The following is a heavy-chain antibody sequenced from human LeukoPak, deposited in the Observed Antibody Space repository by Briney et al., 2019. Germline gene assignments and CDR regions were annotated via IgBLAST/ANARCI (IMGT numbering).Heavy chain of an antibody. CDR1: GGSISSYY. D-gene: IGHD3-10*01. J-gene: IGHJ4*02. V-gene: IGHV4-59*01. CDR2: IYYSGST. CDR3: ASGGDFGELLSIDY. Sequence: PSGTLSLTCTVSGGSISSYYWSWLRQPPGKGLEWIGYIYYSGSTNYNPSLKSRVTISVDTSKNQFSLKLSSVTAADTAVYYCASGGDFGELLSIDYWGQGTLVTVSS.